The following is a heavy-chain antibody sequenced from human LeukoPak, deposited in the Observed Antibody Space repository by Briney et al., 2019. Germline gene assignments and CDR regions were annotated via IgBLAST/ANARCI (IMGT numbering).Heavy chain of an antibody. CDR2: ISACGSNT. V-gene: IGHV3-23*01. J-gene: IGHJ4*02. D-gene: IGHD2-15*01. CDR3: AKDAGSPEY. CDR1: GLTFSSYS. Sequence: GVSLSLSCAASGLTFSSYSMAWVRQAAGKGLEWLSHISACGSNTDYADSVKGRFTISRDNSKNTLFLQMNSLRAEDTAVYYCAKDAGSPEYWGQGTLVTVSS.